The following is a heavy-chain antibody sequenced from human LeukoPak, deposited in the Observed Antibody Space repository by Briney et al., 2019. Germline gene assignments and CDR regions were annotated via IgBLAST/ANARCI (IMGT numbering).Heavy chain of an antibody. V-gene: IGHV3-21*01. CDR2: ISSSSSSFI. J-gene: IGHJ1*01. CDR3: ATQGEHSYDSNRSGYFQH. Sequence: GGSLRLSCAASGSTFSIYSMNWVRQAPGKGLEWVSSISSSSSSFIYYADSIKGRFTISRDNAKNSLYLQMNSLRAEDTAVYYCATQGEHSYDSNRSGYFQHWGQGTLVTVSS. CDR1: GSTFSIYS. D-gene: IGHD3-22*01.